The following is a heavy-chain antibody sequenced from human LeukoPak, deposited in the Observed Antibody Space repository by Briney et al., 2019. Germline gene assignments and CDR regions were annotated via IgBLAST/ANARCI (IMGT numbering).Heavy chain of an antibody. J-gene: IGHJ6*03. CDR1: GDSVSSNSAA. D-gene: IGHD6-19*01. CDR3: ARSPASDWSHYSYYMDV. V-gene: IGHV6-1*01. CDR2: TYYRSKWYN. Sequence: SQTLSLTCAISGDSVSSNSAAWNWIRQSPSRGLEWLGRTYYRSKWYNDYAMSVRSRITINSDTSKNQFSLHLPSVTPEDSAVYYCARSPASDWSHYSYYMDVWGKGTTVTVSS.